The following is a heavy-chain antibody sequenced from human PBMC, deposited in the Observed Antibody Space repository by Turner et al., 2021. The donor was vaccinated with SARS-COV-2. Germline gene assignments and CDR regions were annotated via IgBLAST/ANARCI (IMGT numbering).Heavy chain of an antibody. Sequence: QPQLQESGPGLVKPSETLSLTCTVPGGSISSSSYYWGWIRQPPGKGLEWIGSIYYSGSTYYNPSLKSRGTISVDTSKNQFSLKLSSVTAADTAVYYCARHKGDYDSSELLGWGQGTLVTVSS. CDR1: GGSISSSSYY. D-gene: IGHD3-22*01. CDR2: IYYSGST. J-gene: IGHJ4*02. V-gene: IGHV4-39*01. CDR3: ARHKGDYDSSELLG.